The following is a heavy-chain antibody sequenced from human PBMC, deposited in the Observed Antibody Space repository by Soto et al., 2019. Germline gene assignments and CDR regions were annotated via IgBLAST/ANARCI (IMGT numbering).Heavy chain of an antibody. CDR3: ARDGSGYSYGTPDY. D-gene: IGHD5-18*01. J-gene: IGHJ4*02. V-gene: IGHV1-69*08. CDR1: GGTFSSYT. Sequence: QVQLVQSGAEVKKPGSSVKVSCKASGGTFSSYTISWVRQAPGQGLEWMGRIIPILGIANYAQKFQGRVTITADKSTSTAYMELSSLRSEDTAVYYCARDGSGYSYGTPDYWGQGTLVTVSS. CDR2: IIPILGIA.